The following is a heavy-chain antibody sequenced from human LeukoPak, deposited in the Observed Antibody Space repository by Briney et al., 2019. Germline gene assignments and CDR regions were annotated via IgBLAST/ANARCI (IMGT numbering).Heavy chain of an antibody. CDR1: GGFISSNSYY. J-gene: IGHJ4*02. V-gene: IGHV4-39*07. CDR3: ARDKSSGWHTENDY. D-gene: IGHD6-19*01. CDR2: IYYSGST. Sequence: SETLSLTCTVSGGFISSNSYYWGWIRQPPGKGLEWIGSIYYSGSTYYNSSLKSRVTMSVDTSKNQFSLKLSSVTAADTAVYYCARDKSSGWHTENDYWGQGTLVTVSS.